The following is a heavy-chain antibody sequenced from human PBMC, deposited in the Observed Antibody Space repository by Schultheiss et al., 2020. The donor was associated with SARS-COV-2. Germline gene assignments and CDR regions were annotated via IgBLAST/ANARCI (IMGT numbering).Heavy chain of an antibody. J-gene: IGHJ2*01. CDR1: GGSISSYY. Sequence: SETLSLTCTVSGGSISSYYWSWIRQPPGKGLEWIGYIYYSGSTNYNPSLKSRVTISVDKSKNQFSLKVRSVTAADTAVYYCARGLHTAMVYWYFDLWGRGTLVTVSS. D-gene: IGHD5-18*01. V-gene: IGHV4-59*12. CDR2: IYYSGST. CDR3: ARGLHTAMVYWYFDL.